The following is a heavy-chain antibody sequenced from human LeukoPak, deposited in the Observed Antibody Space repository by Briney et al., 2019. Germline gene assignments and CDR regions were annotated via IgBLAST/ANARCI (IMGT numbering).Heavy chain of an antibody. D-gene: IGHD2-15*01. Sequence: GGSLRLSCAASGFTFSSSGMHWVRQAPGKGLEWVAVISYDGSNKYYADSVKGRFTFSRDNSKNTLYLQMNSLRAEDTAVYYCARRSGSGQYFNYWGQGTLVTVSS. CDR1: GFTFSSSG. V-gene: IGHV3-30*03. CDR3: ARRSGSGQYFNY. J-gene: IGHJ4*02. CDR2: ISYDGSNK.